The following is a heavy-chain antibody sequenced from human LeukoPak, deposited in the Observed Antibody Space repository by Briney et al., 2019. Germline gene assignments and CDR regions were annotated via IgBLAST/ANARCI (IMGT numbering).Heavy chain of an antibody. J-gene: IGHJ4*02. CDR3: ARDMTGYSDY. CDR2: INRDGSST. D-gene: IGHD3-9*01. V-gene: IGHV3-74*01. CDR1: GFTFSSYW. Sequence: GGSLRLSCAASGFTFSSYWMHWVRQAPGKGLVWVSRINRDGSSTNYADSVKGRFTISRDNAKNTLYLQMNSLRAEDTAVYYCARDMTGYSDYWGQGTLVTVSS.